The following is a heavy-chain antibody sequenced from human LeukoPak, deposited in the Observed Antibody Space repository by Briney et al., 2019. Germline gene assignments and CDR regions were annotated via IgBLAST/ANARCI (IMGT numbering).Heavy chain of an antibody. CDR2: ISGSGGST. V-gene: IGHV3-23*01. J-gene: IGHJ5*02. Sequence: GGSLRLSCAASGFTFSSYAMSWVRQAPGKGLEWVSAISGSGGSTYYADSVKGRFTISRDNSKNTLYLQMNSLRAEDTAVYYCAKYGNCSGGSCYSRWFDPWGQGTPVTVSS. D-gene: IGHD2-15*01. CDR3: AKYGNCSGGSCYSRWFDP. CDR1: GFTFSSYA.